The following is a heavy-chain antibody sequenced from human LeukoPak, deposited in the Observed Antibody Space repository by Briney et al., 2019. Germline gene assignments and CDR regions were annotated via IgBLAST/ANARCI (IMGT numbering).Heavy chain of an antibody. V-gene: IGHV5-51*01. J-gene: IGHJ4*02. CDR1: GYSFTSYW. Sequence: GESLKISCKASGYSFTSYWIGWVRQMPGKGLEWMGIIDPSDSETRYTPSFQGQVTISVDKSLTTADLQWNSLKASDTAMYYCVRQTAMGRSGDYRGQGTLVTVSS. CDR2: IDPSDSET. D-gene: IGHD5-18*01. CDR3: VRQTAMGRSGDY.